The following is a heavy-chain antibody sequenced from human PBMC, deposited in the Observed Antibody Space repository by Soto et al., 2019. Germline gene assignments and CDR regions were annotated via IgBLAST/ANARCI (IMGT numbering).Heavy chain of an antibody. D-gene: IGHD3-10*01. V-gene: IGHV4-59*01. CDR3: ARDYYGSGSYYGPNWFAP. Sequence: SETLSLTCTVSGGSISSYYWSWIRQPPGKGLEWIGYIYYSGSTNYNPSLKSRVTISVDASKNQFSLKLSSVTAADTAVYYCARDYYGSGSYYGPNWFAPWGQGTLVTVSS. J-gene: IGHJ5*02. CDR1: GGSISSYY. CDR2: IYYSGST.